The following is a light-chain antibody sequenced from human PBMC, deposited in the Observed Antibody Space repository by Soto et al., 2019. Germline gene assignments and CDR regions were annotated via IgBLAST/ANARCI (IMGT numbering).Light chain of an antibody. CDR2: EAS. V-gene: IGKV1-9*01. CDR1: HDISTY. CDR3: QQLNTLPFT. J-gene: IGKJ5*01. Sequence: DIQLTHSPSLLSASLGDRVTITCRASHDISTYLAWYQQKPGKAPKLMIYEASTLQSGVPSRFSGSGSGTEFTLTISGLLPEDFATYHCQQLNTLPFTFGQGTRLEIK.